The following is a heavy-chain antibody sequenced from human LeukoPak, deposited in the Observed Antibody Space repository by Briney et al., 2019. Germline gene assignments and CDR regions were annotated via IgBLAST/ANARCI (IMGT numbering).Heavy chain of an antibody. Sequence: ASVKVSCKASGYTFSDYGVNWVRQAPGEGLEWVGWINPYNIKTLYSPKFKGRVFMTRDTSTSTVYMELRGLTSDDTAVYFCAREDRNAFYIWGQGRMVTVSS. J-gene: IGHJ3*02. CDR3: AREDRNAFYI. V-gene: IGHV1-18*01. CDR1: GYTFSDYG. CDR2: INPYNIKT. D-gene: IGHD3-16*02.